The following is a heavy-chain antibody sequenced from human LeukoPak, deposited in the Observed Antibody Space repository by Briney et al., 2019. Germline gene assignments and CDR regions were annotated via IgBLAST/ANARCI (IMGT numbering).Heavy chain of an antibody. CDR2: MNPNSGNT. V-gene: IGHV1-8*03. D-gene: IGHD6-6*01. CDR3: ARARYSAAREHQPENDY. CDR1: GYTFTSYD. J-gene: IGHJ4*02. Sequence: ASVKVSSKASGYTFTSYDINWVRQATGQGREWMGWMNPNSGNTGYAQTFQGRVTITRKTSIRTAYMELSSLRSEDTAGYCCARARYSAAREHQPENDYWGQGTLVTVCS.